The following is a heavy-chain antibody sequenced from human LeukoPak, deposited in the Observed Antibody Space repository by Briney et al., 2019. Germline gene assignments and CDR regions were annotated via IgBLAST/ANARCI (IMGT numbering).Heavy chain of an antibody. V-gene: IGHV4-34*01. D-gene: IGHD4-17*01. J-gene: IGHJ4*02. CDR1: GGSFSGYY. CDR3: ARGGVTVTT. CDR2: INHSGST. Sequence: SETLSLTCAVYGGSFSGYYWSWIRQPPGKGLEWIGEINHSGSTNYNPSLKSRVTISVDTSKNQFSLKLSSVTAADTAVYYCARGGVTVTTWGQGTLVTVSS.